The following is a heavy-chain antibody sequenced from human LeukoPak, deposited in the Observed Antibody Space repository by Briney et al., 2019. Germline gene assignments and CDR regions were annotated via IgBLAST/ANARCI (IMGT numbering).Heavy chain of an antibody. Sequence: GGSLRLSCAASGFTFSSYWMHWVRQAPGKGLVWVSRIKSDGSTNYADSVKGRFTISRDNAKNTVSLQMNSMKAEDTGVYYCARAPSEIGGYYPEYFRHWGQGTLVTVSS. CDR1: GFTFSSYW. CDR2: IKSDGST. J-gene: IGHJ1*01. V-gene: IGHV3-74*01. CDR3: ARAPSEIGGYYPEYFRH. D-gene: IGHD3-22*01.